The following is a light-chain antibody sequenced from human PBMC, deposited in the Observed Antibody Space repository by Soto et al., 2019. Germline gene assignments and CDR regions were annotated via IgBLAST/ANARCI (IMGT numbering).Light chain of an antibody. CDR3: QQYNSWPPIT. CDR1: QSVSSSN. Sequence: EIVLTQSPATLSLSPGERATLSCGASQSVSSSNLAWYQQKPGQAPRLLIYGASTRATGIPARFSGSGSGTEFTLTISSLQSEDFAVYYCQQYNSWPPITFGQGTRLEI. V-gene: IGKV3-15*01. J-gene: IGKJ5*01. CDR2: GAS.